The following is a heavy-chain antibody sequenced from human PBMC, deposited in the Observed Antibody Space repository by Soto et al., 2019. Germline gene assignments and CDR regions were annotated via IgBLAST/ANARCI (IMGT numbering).Heavy chain of an antibody. J-gene: IGHJ5*02. V-gene: IGHV1-69*06. CDR3: ARGVPMVRGGNWFDP. D-gene: IGHD3-10*01. CDR2: IIPIFGTA. Sequence: GASVKVSCKASGGTFSSYAISWVRQAPGQGLEWMGGIIPIFGTANYAQKFQGRVTITADKSTSTAYMELSSLRSEDTAVYYCARGVPMVRGGNWFDPWGQGPLVTVS. CDR1: GGTFSSYA.